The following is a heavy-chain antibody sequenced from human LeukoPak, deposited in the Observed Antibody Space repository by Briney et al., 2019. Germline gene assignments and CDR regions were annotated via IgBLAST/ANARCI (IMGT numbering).Heavy chain of an antibody. V-gene: IGHV4-34*01. CDR2: INHSGST. CDR3: AVSSTSCCDYGMDV. CDR1: GGCFSGYY. D-gene: IGHD2-2*01. J-gene: IGHJ6*02. Sequence: SETLSLTCAVYGGCFSGYYWSWIRQPPGKGLEWIGEINHSGSTNYNPSLKSRVTISVDTSKNQFSLKLSSVTAADTAVYYCAVSSTSCCDYGMDVWGQGTTVTVSS.